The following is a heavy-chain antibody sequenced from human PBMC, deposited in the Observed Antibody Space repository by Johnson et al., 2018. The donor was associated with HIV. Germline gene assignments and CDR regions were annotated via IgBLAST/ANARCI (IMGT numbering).Heavy chain of an antibody. CDR2: IYSGVST. Sequence: VQLVESGGGLVQPGGSLRLSCAASRFTISSHYMSWFRQAPGQGLEWVSVIYSGVSTYYADSVKGRFTISRDNSKNTMYLQMNSLRAEDTAVYYCARAKYGGAFDVWGQGTMVTVSS. J-gene: IGHJ3*01. CDR3: ARAKYGGAFDV. V-gene: IGHV3-66*01. CDR1: RFTISSHY. D-gene: IGHD3-16*01.